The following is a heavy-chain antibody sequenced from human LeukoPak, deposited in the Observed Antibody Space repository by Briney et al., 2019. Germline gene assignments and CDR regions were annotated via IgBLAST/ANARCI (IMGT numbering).Heavy chain of an antibody. CDR1: GGTFSSYA. CDR2: IIPIFGTA. D-gene: IGHD3-3*01. Sequence: GSSVKVSCTASGGTFSSYAISWVRQAPGQGLEWMGGIIPIFGTANYAQKFQGRVTITADESTGTAYMELSSLRSEDTAVYYCAAPYYDFWSGYFQGGTWSDYWGQGTLVTVSS. CDR3: AAPYYDFWSGYFQGGTWSDY. J-gene: IGHJ4*02. V-gene: IGHV1-69*01.